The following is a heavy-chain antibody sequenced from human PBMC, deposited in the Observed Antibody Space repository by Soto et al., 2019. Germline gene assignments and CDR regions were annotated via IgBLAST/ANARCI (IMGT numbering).Heavy chain of an antibody. CDR1: GGSFSGYY. V-gene: IGHV4-34*01. D-gene: IGHD1-26*01. J-gene: IGHJ4*02. Sequence: PSETLSLTCAVYGGSFSGYYWSWIRQPPGKGLEWIGEINHSGSTNYNPSLKSRVTISVDTSKNQFSLKLSSVTAADTAVYYCARRIRGLKVSGFFDYWGQGPLVTVSS. CDR3: ARRIRGLKVSGFFDY. CDR2: INHSGST.